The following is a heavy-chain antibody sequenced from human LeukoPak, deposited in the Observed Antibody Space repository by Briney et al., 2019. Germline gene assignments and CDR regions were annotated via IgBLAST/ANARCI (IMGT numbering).Heavy chain of an antibody. CDR1: GYSFTAHY. Sequence: ASVKVSCKASGYSFTAHYIHWVRQAPGQGLTWMGWINPNTGVTNYAQKFQGRVTMTRATSINTAYMELDRLTSDDTAIYYCARSYCGGDCYWTIDYWGQGTLVTVSS. CDR3: ARSYCGGDCYWTIDY. D-gene: IGHD2-21*02. CDR2: INPNTGVT. J-gene: IGHJ4*02. V-gene: IGHV1-2*02.